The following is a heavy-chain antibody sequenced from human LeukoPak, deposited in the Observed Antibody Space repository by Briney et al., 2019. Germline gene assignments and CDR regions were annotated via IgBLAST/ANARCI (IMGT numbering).Heavy chain of an antibody. CDR3: AKGSSSSWLNPRVSSYYYMDV. CDR2: INLNSRGT. Sequence: GASVKVSCKASGYTFTDYYMHWVRQAPGQGLEWMGWINLNSRGTNYAQKFQGRVTMTRDTSISTAYMELNSLRAEDTAVYYCAKGSSSSWLNPRVSSYYYMDVWGKGTTVTISS. D-gene: IGHD6-13*01. CDR1: GYTFTDYY. V-gene: IGHV1-2*02. J-gene: IGHJ6*03.